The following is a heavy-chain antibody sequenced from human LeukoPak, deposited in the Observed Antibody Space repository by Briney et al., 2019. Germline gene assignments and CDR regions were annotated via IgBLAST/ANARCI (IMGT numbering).Heavy chain of an antibody. D-gene: IGHD1-26*01. J-gene: IGHJ3*02. CDR3: ARDSRIVGATGACDI. CDR1: GFTFSSYW. CDR2: IKEDGSEK. V-gene: IGHV3-7*01. Sequence: PGGSLRLSCAASGFTFSSYWMSWVRQVPGKGLEWVANIKEDGSEKYYVDSVKGRFTVSRDNAKNSLYLQMNSLRAEDTAVYYCARDSRIVGATGACDIWGQGTVVTVSS.